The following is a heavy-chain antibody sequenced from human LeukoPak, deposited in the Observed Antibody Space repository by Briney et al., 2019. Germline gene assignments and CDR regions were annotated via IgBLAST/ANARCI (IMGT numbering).Heavy chain of an antibody. V-gene: IGHV3-48*04. J-gene: IGHJ4*02. CDR3: AKGGPMVRGVIPDYNFDY. CDR1: GFTFSSYA. D-gene: IGHD3-10*01. CDR2: ISSGGSTT. Sequence: AGGSLRLSCAASGFTFSSYAMSWVRQAPGKGLQWISFISSGGSTTNYADSVKGRFTISRDNAKNSLYLQMNSLRAEDTAVYYCAKGGPMVRGVIPDYNFDYWGQGTLVTVSS.